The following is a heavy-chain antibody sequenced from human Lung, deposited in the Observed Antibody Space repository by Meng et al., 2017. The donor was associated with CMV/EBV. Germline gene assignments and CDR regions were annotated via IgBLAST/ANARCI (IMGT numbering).Heavy chain of an antibody. D-gene: IGHD2-2*01. V-gene: IGHV3-13*01. J-gene: IGHJ6*02. Sequence: SCAASGFTFSSYDMHWVRQATGKGLEWVSAIGTAGDTCYPGSVKGRFTISRDNAKNSLYLQMNSLRAEDTAVYYCARDLIVVVPAAPLDYYGMDVXGQGXTVTVSS. CDR2: IGTAGDT. CDR3: ARDLIVVVPAAPLDYYGMDV. CDR1: GFTFSSYD.